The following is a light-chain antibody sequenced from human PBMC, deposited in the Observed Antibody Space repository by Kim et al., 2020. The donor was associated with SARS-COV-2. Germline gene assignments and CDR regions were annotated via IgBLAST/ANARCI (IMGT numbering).Light chain of an antibody. CDR3: QAWDSSTHNYV. V-gene: IGLV3-1*01. CDR1: KLGDKY. CDR2: QDN. J-gene: IGLJ1*01. Sequence: SYELTQSPSVSVSPGQTASITCSGYKLGDKYVSWYQQKPGQSPVVVIYQDNQRPSGIPERFSGSNSGNTATLTISGTQAMDEADYYCQAWDSSTHNYVFGTGIKVTVL.